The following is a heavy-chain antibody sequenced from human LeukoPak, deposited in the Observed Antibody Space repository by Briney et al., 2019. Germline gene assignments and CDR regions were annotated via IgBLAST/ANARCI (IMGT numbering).Heavy chain of an antibody. J-gene: IGHJ5*02. CDR1: GFTFSSYA. Sequence: GGSLRLSCAASGFTFSSYAMSWVRQAPGKGLEWVSSISGSGGSTYYADSVKGRFTISRDNPKNTLYLQMNSLRAEDTAVYYCAKTGYSSDYNWFDPWGQGTLVTVSS. V-gene: IGHV3-23*01. CDR2: ISGSGGST. D-gene: IGHD6-19*01. CDR3: AKTGYSSDYNWFDP.